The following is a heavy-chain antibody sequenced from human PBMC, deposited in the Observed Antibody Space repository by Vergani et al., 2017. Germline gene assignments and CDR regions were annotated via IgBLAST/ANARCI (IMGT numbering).Heavy chain of an antibody. CDR3: ARQETTVTTIWFDP. CDR1: AGSISSSSYY. V-gene: IGHV4-39*01. J-gene: IGHJ5*02. CDR2: IYYSGST. D-gene: IGHD4-17*01. Sequence: QLQLQESGPGLVKTSETLSLTCTVSAGSISSSSYYWGWIRQPPGKGLEWIGSIYYSGSTYYNPSLKSRVTISVDTSKNQFSLKLSSVTAADTAVYYCARQETTVTTIWFDPWGQGTLVTVSS.